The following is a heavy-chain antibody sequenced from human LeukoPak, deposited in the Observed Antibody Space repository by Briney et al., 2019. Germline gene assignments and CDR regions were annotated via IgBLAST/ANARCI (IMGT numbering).Heavy chain of an antibody. CDR3: ARGKVVVRGVNWESWFDP. CDR1: GYTFTSYG. CDR2: ISAHNGNT. V-gene: IGHV1-18*01. J-gene: IGHJ5*02. D-gene: IGHD3-10*01. Sequence: ASVKVSCKASGYTFTSYGISWVRQAPGQGLEWMGWISAHNGNTNYAQKLQGRVTMTTDTSTSTAYMELRSLRSDDTAVYYCARGKVVVRGVNWESWFDPWGQGTLVTVSS.